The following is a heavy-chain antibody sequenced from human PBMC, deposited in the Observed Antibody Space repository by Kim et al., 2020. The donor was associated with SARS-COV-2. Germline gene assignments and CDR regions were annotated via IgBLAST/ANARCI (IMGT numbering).Heavy chain of an antibody. CDR3: ARETTGFDY. V-gene: IGHV4-59*01. D-gene: IGHD4-17*01. CDR2: IYYSGST. J-gene: IGHJ4*02. Sequence: SETLSLTCTVSGGSISSYYWSWIRQPPGKGLEWIGYIYYSGSTNYNPSLKSRVTISVDTSKNQFSLKLSSVTAADTAVYYCARETTGFDYWGQGTLVTVSS. CDR1: GGSISSYY.